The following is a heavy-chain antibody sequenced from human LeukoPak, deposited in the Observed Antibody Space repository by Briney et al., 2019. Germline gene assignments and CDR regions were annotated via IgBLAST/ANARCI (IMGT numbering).Heavy chain of an antibody. CDR1: GFTFSSYS. CDR2: ISSSSSTI. J-gene: IGHJ6*02. V-gene: IGHV3-48*01. Sequence: GGSLRLSCAASGFTFSSYSMNWVRQAPGKGLEWVSYISSSSSTIYYADSVKGRFTISRDNAKNSLYLQMNSLRAEDTAVYYCAKDLAGYSYGPAYGMDVWGQGTTVTVSS. D-gene: IGHD5-18*01. CDR3: AKDLAGYSYGPAYGMDV.